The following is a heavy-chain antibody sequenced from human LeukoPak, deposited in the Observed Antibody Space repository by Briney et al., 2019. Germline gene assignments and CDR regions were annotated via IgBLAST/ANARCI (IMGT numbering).Heavy chain of an antibody. J-gene: IGHJ4*02. CDR1: GGSISSSSYY. CDR2: IYYSGST. D-gene: IGHD6-13*01. V-gene: IGHV4-39*01. CDR3: ARPSSWYHHY. Sequence: SETLSLTCTVSGGSISSSSYYGGWIRQPPGKGLEWIGSIYYSGSTYYNPSLKSRVTISVDTSKSQFSLKLSSVTAADTAVYYCARPSSWYHHYWGQGTLVTVSS.